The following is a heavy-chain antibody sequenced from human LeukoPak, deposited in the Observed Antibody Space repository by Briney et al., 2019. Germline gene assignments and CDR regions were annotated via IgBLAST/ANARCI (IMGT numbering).Heavy chain of an antibody. CDR3: VRNDGDDAFDI. CDR2: ISSTSTTI. Sequence: GGSLRLSCAASGFTFSVYSVNWFRQAPGRGLEWVSYISSTSTTIYYKDSVKGRFTISRDNAKNSLYLHMTSLRVEDTAVYYCVRNDGDDAFDIWGQGTMVTVSS. D-gene: IGHD4-17*01. CDR1: GFTFSVYS. V-gene: IGHV3-48*01. J-gene: IGHJ3*02.